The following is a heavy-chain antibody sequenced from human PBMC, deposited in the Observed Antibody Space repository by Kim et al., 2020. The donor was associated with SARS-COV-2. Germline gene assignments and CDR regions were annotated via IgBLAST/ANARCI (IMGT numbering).Heavy chain of an antibody. Sequence: ASVKVSCKASGYTFTSYYMHWVRQAPGQGLEWMGIINPSGRSTSYAQKFQGRVTMTRDTSTSTVYMELSSLRSVDTAVYYCARDLVGCSGGSCYFRIDVWGEGTAVSVSS. CDR2: INPSGRST. CDR3: ARDLVGCSGGSCYFRIDV. CDR1: GYTFTSYY. J-gene: IGHJ6*02. V-gene: IGHV1-46*01. D-gene: IGHD2-15*01.